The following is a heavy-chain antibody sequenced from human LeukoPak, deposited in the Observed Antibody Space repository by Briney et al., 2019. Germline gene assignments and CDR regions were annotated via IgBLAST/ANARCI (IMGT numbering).Heavy chain of an antibody. CDR3: ASFAGITGTEFDY. D-gene: IGHD1-20*01. Sequence: SVKVSCKASGGTFSSYAISWVRQAPGQGLEWMGRIIPIFGTANYAQKFQGRVTITTDESTSTAYMELRSLRSEDTAVYYCASFAGITGTEFDYWGQGPLVTVSS. CDR2: IIPIFGTA. J-gene: IGHJ4*02. V-gene: IGHV1-69*05. CDR1: GGTFSSYA.